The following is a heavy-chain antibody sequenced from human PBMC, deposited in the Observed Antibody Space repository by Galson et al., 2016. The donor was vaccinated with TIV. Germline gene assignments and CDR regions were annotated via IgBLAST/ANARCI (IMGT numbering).Heavy chain of an antibody. D-gene: IGHD2-15*01. J-gene: IGHJ4*02. CDR3: TKSEDLVVFHH. Sequence: SLRLSCAASGFTFSASTMHWVRQASGKGLEWVARVRTKPNNYATAYAASVEGRFTISRDDSKNTAYLQMNSLITEDTAVYYCTKSEDLVVFHHWGQGALVAVSS. CDR2: VRTKPNNYAT. V-gene: IGHV3-73*01. CDR1: GFTFSAST.